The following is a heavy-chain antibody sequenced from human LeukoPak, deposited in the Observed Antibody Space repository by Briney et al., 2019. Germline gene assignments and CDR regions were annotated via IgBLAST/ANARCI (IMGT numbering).Heavy chain of an antibody. D-gene: IGHD3-10*01. J-gene: IGHJ4*02. Sequence: PSETLSLTCAVSGGSFRGYNWSWIPQTPGKGLEWIGERNHSGITNYNPSLKSRVTISVDTSKKQFSLKLSSVTAADTAVYYCARGQRVRGVFLTDCGQGTLTTVSS. CDR1: GGSFRGYN. CDR2: RNHSGIT. CDR3: ARGQRVRGVFLTD. V-gene: IGHV4-34*01.